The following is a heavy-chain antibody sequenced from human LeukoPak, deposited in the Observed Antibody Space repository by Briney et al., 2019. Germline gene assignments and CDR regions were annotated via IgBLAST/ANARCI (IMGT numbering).Heavy chain of an antibody. Sequence: TGGSQRLSCAASGFTFSSYAMHWVRQAPGKGLEWVAVISYDGSNKYYADSVKGRFTISRDNSKNTLYLQMNSLRAEDTAVYYCARGGWLLRNDAFDIWGQGTMVTVSS. CDR2: ISYDGSNK. D-gene: IGHD2-21*01. V-gene: IGHV3-30-3*01. J-gene: IGHJ3*02. CDR3: ARGGWLLRNDAFDI. CDR1: GFTFSSYA.